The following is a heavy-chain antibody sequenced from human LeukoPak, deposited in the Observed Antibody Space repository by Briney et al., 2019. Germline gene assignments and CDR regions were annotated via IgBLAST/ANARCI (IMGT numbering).Heavy chain of an antibody. CDR3: VLHGDYLGY. J-gene: IGHJ4*02. Sequence: GASVKVSCKASGGTFSSYAISWVRQATGQGLEWMGWMNPNSGNTGYAQKFQGRVTITRNTSISTAYMELSSLRSEDTAVYYCVLHGDYLGYWGQGTLVTVSS. V-gene: IGHV1-8*03. D-gene: IGHD4-17*01. CDR1: GGTFSSYA. CDR2: MNPNSGNT.